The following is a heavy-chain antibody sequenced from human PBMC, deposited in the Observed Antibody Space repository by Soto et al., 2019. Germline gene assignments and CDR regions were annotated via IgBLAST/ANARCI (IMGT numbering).Heavy chain of an antibody. Sequence: QITSKESGPTLVKPTQTLTLTCTFSGVSIRSSGVGVGWMRQPPGKALEWLALIYWDDDKRYSPSLKSRLSIAKDTYRNHVVMTMTNVDPVDTDTYSCASRLVPRGLDYWGQGTLVTVSS. CDR3: ASRLVPRGLDY. CDR1: GVSIRSSGVG. CDR2: IYWDDDK. V-gene: IGHV2-5*02. J-gene: IGHJ4*02.